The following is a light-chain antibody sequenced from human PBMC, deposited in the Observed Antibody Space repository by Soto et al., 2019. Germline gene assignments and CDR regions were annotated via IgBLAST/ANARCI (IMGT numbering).Light chain of an antibody. V-gene: IGLV2-23*01. CDR2: EDI. CDR1: SSDIGRYNL. J-gene: IGLJ2*01. CDR3: CSYAGGASVV. Sequence: QSALTQPASVSGSPGQSITISCTGTSSDIGRYNLVSWYQQHPGKAPKLIIYEDIERPSGVSDRFSGSKSGNTASLTISGLQTEDEADYYCCSYAGGASVVFGGGTKGPS.